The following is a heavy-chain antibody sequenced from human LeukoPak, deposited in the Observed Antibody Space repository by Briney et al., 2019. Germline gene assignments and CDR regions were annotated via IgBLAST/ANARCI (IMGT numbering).Heavy chain of an antibody. D-gene: IGHD1-26*01. CDR3: ARDSSIVGADWFDP. V-gene: IGHV4-59*01. CDR2: IYYSGST. CDR1: GGSISSYY. J-gene: IGHJ5*02. Sequence: SETLSLTCTVSGGSISSYYWSWIRQPPGKRLEWIGYIYYSGSTNYNPSLKSRVTISVDTSKNQFSLKLSSVTAADTAVYYCARDSSIVGADWFDPWGQGTLVTVSS.